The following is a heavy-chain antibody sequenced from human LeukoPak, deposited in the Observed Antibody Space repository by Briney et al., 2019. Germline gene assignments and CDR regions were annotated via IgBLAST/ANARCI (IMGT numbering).Heavy chain of an antibody. CDR3: ARDQGYYDSSGSRWFDP. J-gene: IGHJ5*02. CDR1: GGSISSYY. CDR2: IYYSGST. Sequence: SETLSLTCTVSGGSISSYYWSWIRQPPGKGLEWIGYIYYSGSTNYNPSLKSRATISVDTSKNQFSLKLSSVTAADTAVYYCARDQGYYDSSGSRWFDPWGQGTLVTVSS. V-gene: IGHV4-59*01. D-gene: IGHD3-22*01.